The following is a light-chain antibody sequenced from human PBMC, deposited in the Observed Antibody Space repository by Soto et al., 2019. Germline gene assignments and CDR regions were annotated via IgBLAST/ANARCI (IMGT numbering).Light chain of an antibody. J-gene: IGKJ5*01. Sequence: EIVLTQSPGTLSLSPGERTTLSCRASQSVSSNFLDWYQQKPGQAPRLLIDGASSRATGIPDRFSGSGSGTDFTLTISSLEPEDFVVCYCQQRSNWPITFGQGTRLEIK. V-gene: IGKV3D-20*02. CDR3: QQRSNWPIT. CDR1: QSVSSNF. CDR2: GAS.